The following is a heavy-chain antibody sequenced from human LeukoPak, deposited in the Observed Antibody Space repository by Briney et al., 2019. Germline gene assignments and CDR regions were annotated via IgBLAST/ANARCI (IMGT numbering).Heavy chain of an antibody. J-gene: IGHJ4*02. Sequence: GGSLRLSCAASGFTFSSYSMNWVRQAPGKGLEWVSYISSNSSTIYYADSVKGRFTISRDNAKNSLYLQMNSLRAEDTAVYYCAKGKAVAGHDDYWGQGTLVTVSS. CDR1: GFTFSSYS. D-gene: IGHD6-19*01. CDR3: AKGKAVAGHDDY. V-gene: IGHV3-48*01. CDR2: ISSNSSTI.